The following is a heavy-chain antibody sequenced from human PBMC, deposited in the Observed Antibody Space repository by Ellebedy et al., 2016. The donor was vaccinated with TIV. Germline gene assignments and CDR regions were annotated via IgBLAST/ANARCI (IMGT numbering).Heavy chain of an antibody. CDR1: GYSFTSYW. V-gene: IGHV5-51*01. Sequence: PGGSLRLSCKGSGYSFTSYWIGWVRQMPGKGLEWMGIIYPGDSETRYSPSFQGQVTISADKSISTAYLQWSSLKASDTAMYYCARGAGGSRSTEYFQHWGQGTLVTVSS. D-gene: IGHD3-16*01. J-gene: IGHJ1*01. CDR2: IYPGDSET. CDR3: ARGAGGSRSTEYFQH.